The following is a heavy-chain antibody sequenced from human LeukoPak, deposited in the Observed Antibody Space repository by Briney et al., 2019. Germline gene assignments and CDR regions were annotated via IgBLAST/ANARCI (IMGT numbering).Heavy chain of an antibody. CDR3: AIDDSGYDSY. J-gene: IGHJ4*02. CDR1: GGTFSSYA. V-gene: IGHV1-69*04. CDR2: IIPILGIA. Sequence: SVKVSCTAYGGTFSSYAISWMRPAPGQGLEWMGRIIPILGIANYAQKFQGRVTITADKSTSTAYMERSSLRSEDTAVYYCAIDDSGYDSYWGQGTLVTVSS. D-gene: IGHD5-12*01.